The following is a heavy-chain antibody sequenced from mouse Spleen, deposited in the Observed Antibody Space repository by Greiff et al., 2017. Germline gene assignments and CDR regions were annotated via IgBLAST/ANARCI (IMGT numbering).Heavy chain of an antibody. V-gene: IGHV1-81*01. Sequence: VQLQQSGAELARPGASVKLSCKASGYTFTSYGISWVKRRTGQGLEWIGEIYPRSGNTYYNEKFKGKATLTADKSSSTAYMELRSLTSEDSAVYFCAGTPTTMITTGGFAYWGQGTLVTVSA. J-gene: IGHJ3*01. CDR3: AGTPTTMITTGGFAY. CDR1: GYTFTSYG. D-gene: IGHD2-4*01. CDR2: IYPRSGNT.